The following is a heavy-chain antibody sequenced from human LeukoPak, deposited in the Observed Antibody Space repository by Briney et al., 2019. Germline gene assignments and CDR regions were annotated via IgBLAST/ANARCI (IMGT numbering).Heavy chain of an antibody. CDR1: GGSISSSSYY. J-gene: IGHJ4*02. V-gene: IGHV4-39*01. Sequence: SETLSLTCTVSGGSISSSSYYWGWIRQPPGKGPEWIGSIYYSGSTYYNPSLKSRVTISVDTSKNQFSLKLSSVTAADTAVYYCATFLGDSRSFDYWGQGTLVTVSS. CDR2: IYYSGST. D-gene: IGHD3-16*01. CDR3: ATFLGDSRSFDY.